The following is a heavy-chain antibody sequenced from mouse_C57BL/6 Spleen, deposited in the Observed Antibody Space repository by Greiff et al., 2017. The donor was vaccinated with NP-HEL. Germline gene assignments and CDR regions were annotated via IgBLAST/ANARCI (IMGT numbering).Heavy chain of an antibody. CDR3: ARDRHHYYCSSLDY. CDR1: GFTFSSYA. V-gene: IGHV5-4*01. D-gene: IGHD1-1*01. Sequence: EVQVVESGGGLVKPGGSLKLSCAASGFTFSSYAMSWVRQTPEKRLEWVATISDGGSYTYYPDNVKGRFTISRDNAKNNLYLQMRHLKSEDTAMYYSARDRHHYYCSSLDYWGQGTTLTVSS. CDR2: ISDGGSYT. J-gene: IGHJ2*01.